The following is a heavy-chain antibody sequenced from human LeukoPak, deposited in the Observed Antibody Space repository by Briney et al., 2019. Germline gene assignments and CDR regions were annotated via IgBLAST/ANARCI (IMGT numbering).Heavy chain of an antibody. CDR3: ARLSGGSWANTEYFPD. CDR1: GYTFNTYW. D-gene: IGHD7-27*01. Sequence: GESLTISCKASGYTFNTYWIGWVRQKPGKGLEGMAIVYPGDSHTRYSPSFQGHSTISADKTVTTAYLRWSSLEASDTAVYYCARLSGGSWANTEYFPDWGQGTLVIVSS. J-gene: IGHJ1*01. V-gene: IGHV5-51*01. CDR2: VYPGDSHT.